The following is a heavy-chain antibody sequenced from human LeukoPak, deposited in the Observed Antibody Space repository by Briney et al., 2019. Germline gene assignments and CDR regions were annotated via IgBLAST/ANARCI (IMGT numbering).Heavy chain of an antibody. CDR2: IKRDGSEK. V-gene: IGHV3-7*01. Sequence: PGGSLRLSCAASGFTFSSFRMTWVRQAPGKGLEWVATIKRDGSEKYYVDSVEGRFTISRDNAKNSLYLQMNSLRAEDTAVYYCARDLVMGATLGPFDYWGQGTLVTVSS. CDR1: GFTFSSFR. D-gene: IGHD1-26*01. J-gene: IGHJ4*02. CDR3: ARDLVMGATLGPFDY.